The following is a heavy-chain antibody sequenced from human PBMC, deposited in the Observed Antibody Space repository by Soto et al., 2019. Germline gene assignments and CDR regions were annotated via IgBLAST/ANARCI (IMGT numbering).Heavy chain of an antibody. Sequence: GASVKVSCKASGGTFSSYAISWVRQAPGQGLEWMGGIIPIFGTANYAQKFQGRVTITADESTSTAYMELSSLRSEDTAVYYCATSIPTYYDFWCGALYFDYWGQGTLVTVSS. V-gene: IGHV1-69*13. CDR3: ATSIPTYYDFWCGALYFDY. CDR2: IIPIFGTA. CDR1: GGTFSSYA. D-gene: IGHD3-3*01. J-gene: IGHJ4*02.